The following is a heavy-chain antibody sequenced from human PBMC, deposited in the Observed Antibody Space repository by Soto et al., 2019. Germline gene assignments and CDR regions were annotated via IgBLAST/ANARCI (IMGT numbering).Heavy chain of an antibody. CDR3: ARGAHYVGSYWYFDL. CDR1: GYTFTSYG. Sequence: QVQLVQSGAEVKKPGASVKVSCKASGYTFTSYGISWVRQAPGQGLEWMGWLSADNGHTNYAQKLQGRVHMPTDTSTSTADIELRSLGSDDTAVYYCARGAHYVGSYWYFDLWGRGTLVTVSS. D-gene: IGHD2-15*01. V-gene: IGHV1-18*04. J-gene: IGHJ2*01. CDR2: LSADNGHT.